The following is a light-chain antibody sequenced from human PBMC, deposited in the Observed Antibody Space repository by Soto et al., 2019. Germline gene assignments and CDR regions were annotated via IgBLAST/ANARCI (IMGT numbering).Light chain of an antibody. CDR2: DNN. CDR3: GTWDSSLSAGV. Sequence: QAVVTLPPSVSAAPGQKVTISCSGSSSNIGNNYVSWYQQLPGTAPKLLIYDNNKRPSGIPDRFSGSKSGTSATLGITGLQTGDEADYYCGTWDSSLSAGVFGGGTKLTVL. CDR1: SSNIGNNY. V-gene: IGLV1-51*01. J-gene: IGLJ2*01.